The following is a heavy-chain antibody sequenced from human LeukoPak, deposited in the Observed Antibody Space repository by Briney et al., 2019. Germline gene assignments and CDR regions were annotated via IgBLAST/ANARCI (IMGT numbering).Heavy chain of an antibody. V-gene: IGHV1-18*04. D-gene: IGHD2-15*01. CDR2: ISAYNGNT. J-gene: IGHJ6*02. CDR3: ARDVPDCSGGSCYTYYYYGMDV. CDR1: GYTFTGYY. Sequence: ASVKVSCKASGYTFTGYYMHWVRQAPGQGLEWMGWISAYNGNTNYAQKLQGRVTMTTDTSTSTAYMELRSLRSDDTAVYYCARDVPDCSGGSCYTYYYYGMDVWGQGTTVTVSS.